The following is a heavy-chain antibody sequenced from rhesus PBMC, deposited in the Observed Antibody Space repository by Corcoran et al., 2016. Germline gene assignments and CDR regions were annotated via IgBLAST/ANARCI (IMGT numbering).Heavy chain of an antibody. CDR3: AREFWGDVH. J-gene: IGHJ4*01. CDR2: IRSGGST. V-gene: IGHV3-103*01. CDR1: GSTYVSPI. Sequence: EVQLADAGGGWAKPGGSLGLSCDGCGSTYVSPIKPGVRQAPGKGRDWVSAIRSGGSTDYADSVRGRFTISRDNSKNTLSLQMSSLRPEDTAVYYCAREFWGDVHWGQGVLVTVSS. D-gene: IGHD3-34*01.